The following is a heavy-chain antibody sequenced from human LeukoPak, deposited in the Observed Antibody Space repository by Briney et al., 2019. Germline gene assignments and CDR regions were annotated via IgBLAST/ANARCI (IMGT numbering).Heavy chain of an antibody. CDR3: ATLSTNDYGDY. Sequence: SVKVSCKASGGAFSNYAITWVRQAPGQGLEWMGGIIPIFGTASYAQKFQGRVTITADESTSTAYMEVSSLRSEDTAVYYCATLSTNDYGDYWGQGTLVTVSS. CDR1: GGAFSNYA. D-gene: IGHD2-8*01. V-gene: IGHV1-69*13. J-gene: IGHJ4*02. CDR2: IIPIFGTA.